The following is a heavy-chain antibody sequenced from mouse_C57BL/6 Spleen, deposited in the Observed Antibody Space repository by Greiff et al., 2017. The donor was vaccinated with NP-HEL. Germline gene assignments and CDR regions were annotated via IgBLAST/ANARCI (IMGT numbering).Heavy chain of an antibody. CDR2: IHPNSGST. CDR1: GYTFTSYW. Sequence: QVQLQQPGAELVKPGASVKLSCKASGYTFTSYWMHWVKQRPGQGLEWIGMIHPNSGSTNYNEKFKSKATLTVDKSSSTAYMQLSSLTSEDSAVYYCARGYGYDAWYFDVWGTGTTVTVSS. D-gene: IGHD2-2*01. V-gene: IGHV1-64*01. CDR3: ARGYGYDAWYFDV. J-gene: IGHJ1*03.